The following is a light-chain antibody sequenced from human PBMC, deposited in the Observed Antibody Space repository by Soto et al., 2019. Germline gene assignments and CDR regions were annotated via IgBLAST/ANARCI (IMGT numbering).Light chain of an antibody. CDR1: QSISSW. CDR2: QAY. CDR3: QQYNSDPWT. V-gene: IGKV1-5*01. Sequence: DLQMTQSPSTLSASVGDRGTLTCRARQSISSWLAWYQQKPGKAPKLLIYQAYSLESGVPSRFSGSESGTEFTLAINSLQPDDFATYYCQQYNSDPWTFGQGTKVDIK. J-gene: IGKJ1*01.